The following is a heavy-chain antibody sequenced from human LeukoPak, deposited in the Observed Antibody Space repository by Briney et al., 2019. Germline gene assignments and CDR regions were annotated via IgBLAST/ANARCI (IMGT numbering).Heavy chain of an antibody. CDR2: ISSNGGST. V-gene: IGHV3-64*02. Sequence: GGSLRLSCAASGFTFSNYAMHWVRQAPGKGLQYVSDISSNGGSTYYADSVKGRLTLSRDNSKNTLYLQMGSLRAEDMAVYYCARAKAYFFDYWGQGTLVTVSS. CDR3: ARAKAYFFDY. J-gene: IGHJ4*02. CDR1: GFTFSNYA.